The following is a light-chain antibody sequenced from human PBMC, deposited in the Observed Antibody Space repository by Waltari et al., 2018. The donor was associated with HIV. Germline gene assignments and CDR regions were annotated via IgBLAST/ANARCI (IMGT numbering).Light chain of an antibody. Sequence: QSVLTQPPSVSAAPGQKVTISCSGSTSTLGNNYVSWYQHLPGTAPKLLIFENNLRPSGIPDRFSGSKSGTSATLGITGLQTGDEADYFCGTWDISLSAGVFGGGTTLTVL. CDR2: ENN. J-gene: IGLJ3*02. CDR1: TSTLGNNY. V-gene: IGLV1-51*02. CDR3: GTWDISLSAGV.